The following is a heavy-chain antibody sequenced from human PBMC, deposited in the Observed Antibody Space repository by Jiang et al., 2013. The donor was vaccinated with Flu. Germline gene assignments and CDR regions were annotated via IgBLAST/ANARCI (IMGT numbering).Heavy chain of an antibody. J-gene: IGHJ6*02. CDR1: GFTFSTYG. V-gene: IGHV3-30*02. CDR3: MDI. CDR2: IRDDGSDK. Sequence: VQLVESRGGVVQPGGSLRLSCAASGFTFSTYGMHWVRRAPGKGLEWVTFIRDDGSDKYYADSVKGRFTVSRDNSKNTLYLQMNSLRAEDTAVYYGMDIWGQGTTVTVSS.